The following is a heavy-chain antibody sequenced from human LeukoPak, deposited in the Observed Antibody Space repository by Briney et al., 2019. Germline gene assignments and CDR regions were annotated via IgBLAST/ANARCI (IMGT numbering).Heavy chain of an antibody. CDR3: ARGPLWYYFDY. CDR2: IYTSGST. J-gene: IGHJ4*02. Sequence: PSETPSLTCTVSGGSISSGSYYWSWIRQPAGKGLEWIGRIYTSGSTNYNPSLKSRVTISVDTSKNQFSLKLSSVTAADTAVYYCARGPLWYYFDYWGQGTLVTVSS. V-gene: IGHV4-61*02. D-gene: IGHD2-8*02. CDR1: GGSISSGSYY.